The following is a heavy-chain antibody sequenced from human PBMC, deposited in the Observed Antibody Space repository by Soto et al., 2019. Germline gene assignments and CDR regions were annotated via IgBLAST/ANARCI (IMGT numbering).Heavy chain of an antibody. V-gene: IGHV3-23*01. J-gene: IGHJ4*02. Sequence: EVQLLESGGGLVQPGESLRLSCAASGFTFRSYAMSWFRQAPGKGLEWVSVISGSDDSTYYADSVKGRFTISRYNSKNTLYLQMNSLRAEDTAVYYCAKRSSSFTFDYWGQGTLVTVSS. CDR1: GFTFRSYA. CDR3: AKRSSSFTFDY. D-gene: IGHD6-6*01. CDR2: ISGSDDST.